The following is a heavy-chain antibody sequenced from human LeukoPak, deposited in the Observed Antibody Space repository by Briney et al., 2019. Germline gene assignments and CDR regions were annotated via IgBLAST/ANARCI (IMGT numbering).Heavy chain of an antibody. J-gene: IGHJ4*02. Sequence: GASVKVSCKASGCTFTSYGISWVRQAPGQGLEWMGWINPNTGDTNYAQKFQGRVTMTRDTSTTTVYMEISRLTSDDTALFYCAVAPGDYWGQGTLVTVSS. CDR3: AVAPGDY. D-gene: IGHD2-21*01. CDR2: INPNTGDT. CDR1: GCTFTSYG. V-gene: IGHV1-2*02.